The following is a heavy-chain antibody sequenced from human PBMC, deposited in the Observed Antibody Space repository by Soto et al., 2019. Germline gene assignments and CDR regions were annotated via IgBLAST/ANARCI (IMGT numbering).Heavy chain of an antibody. D-gene: IGHD2-15*01. CDR1: GVTFSTYW. V-gene: IGHV3-74*01. Sequence: PGGSLRLSCAASGVTFSTYWMHWVRQGPGRGLVWVSRISSDGSSTTYADSVKGRFTTSRDNARNTLYLQMDSLRAEDTAIYYCARATGSNNPFDSWGQGTLVTVSS. J-gene: IGHJ4*02. CDR2: ISSDGSST. CDR3: ARATGSNNPFDS.